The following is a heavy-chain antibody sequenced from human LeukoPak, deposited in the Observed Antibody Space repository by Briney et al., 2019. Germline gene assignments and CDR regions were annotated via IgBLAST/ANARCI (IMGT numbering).Heavy chain of an antibody. V-gene: IGHV4-59*01. J-gene: IGHJ6*02. CDR1: GGSFSGYY. Sequence: PSETLSLTCAFYGGSFSGYYWSWIRQPPGKGLEWIGYIYYSGSTNYNPSLKSRVTISVDTSKNQFSLKLSSVTAADTAVYYCARGVLLGGARNYYYYYGMDVWGQGTTVTVSS. CDR2: IYYSGST. CDR3: ARGVLLGGARNYYYYYGMDV. D-gene: IGHD1-26*01.